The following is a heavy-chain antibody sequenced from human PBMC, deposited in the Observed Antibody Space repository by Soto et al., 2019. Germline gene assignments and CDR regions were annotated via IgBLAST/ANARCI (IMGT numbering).Heavy chain of an antibody. CDR2: ISYDGSNK. Sequence: QVQLVESGGGVVQPGRSLRLSCAASGFTFSSYAMHWVRQAPGKGLEWVAVISYDGSNKFYADSVKGRFTISRDNSKNTLYLQMNSLRVEDTAVYYCARDREYSSSKGWFDPWGQGILVTVSS. J-gene: IGHJ5*02. CDR1: GFTFSSYA. CDR3: ARDREYSSSKGWFDP. V-gene: IGHV3-30-3*01. D-gene: IGHD6-13*01.